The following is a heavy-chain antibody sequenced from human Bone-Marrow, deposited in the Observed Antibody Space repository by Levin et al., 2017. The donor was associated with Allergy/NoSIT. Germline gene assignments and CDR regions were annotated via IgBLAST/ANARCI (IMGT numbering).Heavy chain of an antibody. CDR3: AKAGGRSWFDP. CDR1: GYSFPGSY. D-gene: IGHD3-10*01. V-gene: IGHV1-2*02. CDR2: INCNSGDT. J-gene: IGHJ5*02. Sequence: ASVKVSCKTSGYSFPGSYIHWVRQAPGQGLEWMGRINCNSGDTKSTQKFQVRVAMTRDTSIGAAYMELSGLRSDDAAVYFCAKAGGRSWFDPWGQGTLVTVSS.